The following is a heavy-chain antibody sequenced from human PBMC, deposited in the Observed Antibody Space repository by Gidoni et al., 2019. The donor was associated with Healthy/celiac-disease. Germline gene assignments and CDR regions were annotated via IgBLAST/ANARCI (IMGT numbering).Heavy chain of an antibody. J-gene: IGHJ4*02. Sequence: QVQLQQWGAGLLKPSETLSLTCAVYGGSFSGSYWSWIRQPPGKGLEWIGEINHSGSTNYNPSLKSRVTISVDTSKNQFSLKLSSVTAADTAVYYCARSTPNRSRYYDSSAPYYWGQGTLVTVSS. CDR3: ARSTPNRSRYYDSSAPYY. CDR1: GGSFSGSY. CDR2: INHSGST. V-gene: IGHV4-34*01. D-gene: IGHD3-22*01.